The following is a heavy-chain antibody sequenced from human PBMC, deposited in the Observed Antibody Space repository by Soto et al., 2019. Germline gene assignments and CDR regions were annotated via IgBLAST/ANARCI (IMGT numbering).Heavy chain of an antibody. V-gene: IGHV3-30*18. Sequence: QVQLVESGGGGVQPGTSLRLSCAPSGFRFTTYGMHLVRQAPGKGLAWVGFISYDGGRSYYADSVKGRFTISRDNSKNMLYLQMNSLSVEDTAVYFCAKGRFPQVVPGGDLGQGSLVTVSS. CDR3: AKGRFPQVVPGGD. J-gene: IGHJ1*01. CDR1: GFRFTTYG. D-gene: IGHD6-6*01. CDR2: ISYDGGRS.